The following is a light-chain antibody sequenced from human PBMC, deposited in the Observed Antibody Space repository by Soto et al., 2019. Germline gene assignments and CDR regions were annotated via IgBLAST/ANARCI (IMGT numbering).Light chain of an antibody. J-gene: IGKJ1*01. CDR1: QSISSW. CDR3: QQYSSYSRT. CDR2: KAS. V-gene: IGKV1-5*03. Sequence: QMAQSPSTLSASVGDRVTITXXASQSISSWLAWYQQKPGKAPKVLIYKASSLESGVPSRFSGSGSGTEFTLTISSLQPDDFATYYCQQYSSYSRTFGQGTKVDIK.